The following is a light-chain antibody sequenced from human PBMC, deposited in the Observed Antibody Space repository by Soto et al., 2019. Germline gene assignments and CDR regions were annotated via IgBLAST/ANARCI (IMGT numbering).Light chain of an antibody. CDR1: RAISTN. V-gene: IGKV1-9*01. CDR3: QHLYGYPRT. CDR2: AAS. J-gene: IGKJ1*01. Sequence: DIQLTQSPSFLSASIGDRVTITFRASRAISTNLAWYQQEPGKAPKLVIYAASTLQSGVPSRFSGSGSGTEFTLTISSLQPEDFATYYCQHLYGYPRTFGQGTKVEIK.